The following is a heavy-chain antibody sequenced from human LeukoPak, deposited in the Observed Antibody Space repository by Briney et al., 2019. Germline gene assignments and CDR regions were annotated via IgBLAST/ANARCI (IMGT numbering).Heavy chain of an antibody. V-gene: IGHV1-3*01. Sequence: ASVKVSCKASGYTFTSYAMHWVRQAPGQRLEWMGWINAGNGNTKYSQKFQGRVTMTRDTSISTAYMELSRLRSEDTAVYYCARDREYQLPMDYYYGMDVWGQGTTVTVSS. CDR1: GYTFTSYA. CDR2: INAGNGNT. CDR3: ARDREYQLPMDYYYGMDV. J-gene: IGHJ6*02. D-gene: IGHD2-2*01.